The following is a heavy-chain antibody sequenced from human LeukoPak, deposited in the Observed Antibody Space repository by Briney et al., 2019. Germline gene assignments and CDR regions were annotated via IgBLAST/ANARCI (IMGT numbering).Heavy chain of an antibody. CDR2: ISSSSSYI. CDR1: GFTFSSYS. Sequence: GGSLRLSCAASGFTFSSYSMNWVRQAPGKGLEWVSSISSSSSYIYYADSVKGRFTISRDNAKNSLYLQVNSLRAEDTAVYYCAGLHYYDSSGYYYADYWGQGTLVTVSS. J-gene: IGHJ4*02. V-gene: IGHV3-21*01. D-gene: IGHD3-22*01. CDR3: AGLHYYDSSGYYYADY.